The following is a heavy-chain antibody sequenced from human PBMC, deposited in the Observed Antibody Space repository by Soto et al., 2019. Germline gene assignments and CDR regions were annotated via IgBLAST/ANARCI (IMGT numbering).Heavy chain of an antibody. CDR3: ARGLYRRGTYYAFHT. V-gene: IGHV1-18*01. CDR1: GYTPTNYD. Sequence: QVPLVQSGPEVKKPGASVKVSCKTSGYTPTNYDIGWVRQAPGQGLEYMGWISAYNGNTNYARKLQDRVTLTTDTAXXTAYMELRSLPSDDTAIYYCARGLYRRGTYYAFHTWGQGTLVTVSS. J-gene: IGHJ1*01. D-gene: IGHD1-26*01. CDR2: ISAYNGNT.